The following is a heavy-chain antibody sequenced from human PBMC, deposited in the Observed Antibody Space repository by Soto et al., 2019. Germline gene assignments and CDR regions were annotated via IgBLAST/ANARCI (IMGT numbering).Heavy chain of an antibody. CDR2: ISAYNGNT. V-gene: IGHV1-18*01. Sequence: EASVKVSCKASGYTFTSYGISCVRQAPGQGLEWMGWISAYNGNTNYAQKLQGRVTMTTDTSTSTAYMELRSLRSDDTAVYYCARVLRFRGNWFDPWGQGTLVTVSS. D-gene: IGHD3-10*01. J-gene: IGHJ5*02. CDR3: ARVLRFRGNWFDP. CDR1: GYTFTSYG.